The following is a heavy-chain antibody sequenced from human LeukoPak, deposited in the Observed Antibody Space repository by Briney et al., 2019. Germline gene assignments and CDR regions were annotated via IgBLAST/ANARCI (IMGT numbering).Heavy chain of an antibody. CDR3: ARSPSYKGWFDP. J-gene: IGHJ5*02. D-gene: IGHD1-14*01. Sequence: GGSLRLSCAASGFTFSTYEMSWVRQAPGKGLEWVSYISSYGSTIYYADSVKGRFTISRDNAKNSLYLQMNSLRVEDTAVYYCARSPSYKGWFDPWGQGTLVTVSS. CDR2: ISSYGSTI. CDR1: GFTFSTYE. V-gene: IGHV3-48*03.